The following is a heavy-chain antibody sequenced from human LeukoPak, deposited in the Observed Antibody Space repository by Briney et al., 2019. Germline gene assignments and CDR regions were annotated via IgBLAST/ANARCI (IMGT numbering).Heavy chain of an antibody. V-gene: IGHV3-53*01. CDR1: GFTVSSNY. J-gene: IGHJ6*02. Sequence: GGSLRLSCAASGFTVSSNYMSWVRQAPGKGLEWVSVIYSGGSTYYADSVKGRFTISRDNSKNTLYLQINSLRADDTAVYYCTRDRRYGGMDVWGQGTTVTVSS. CDR3: TRDRRYGGMDV. D-gene: IGHD1-1*01. CDR2: IYSGGST.